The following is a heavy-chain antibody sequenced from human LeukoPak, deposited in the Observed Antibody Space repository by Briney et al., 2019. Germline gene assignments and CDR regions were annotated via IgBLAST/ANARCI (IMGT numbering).Heavy chain of an antibody. D-gene: IGHD3-10*01. CDR1: GFTFSSYE. CDR2: ISSSSSYI. J-gene: IGHJ6*04. V-gene: IGHV3-21*01. CDR3: ARNTIWFGEFDYYYYYGMDV. Sequence: GGSLRLSCAASGFTFSSYEMNWVRQAPGKGLEWVSSISSSSSYIYYADSVKGRFTISRDNAKNSLYLQMNSLRAEDTAVYYCARNTIWFGEFDYYYYYGMDVWGKGTTVTVSS.